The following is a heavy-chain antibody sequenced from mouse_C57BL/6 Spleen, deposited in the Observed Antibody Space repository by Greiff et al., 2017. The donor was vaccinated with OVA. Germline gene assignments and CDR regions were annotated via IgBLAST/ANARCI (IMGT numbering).Heavy chain of an antibody. D-gene: IGHD1-1*01. CDR3: ARAFTTGVAGGAMDY. CDR1: GFTFSDYY. J-gene: IGHJ4*01. V-gene: IGHV5-12*01. Sequence: EVKLMESGGGLVQPGGSLKLSCAASGFTFSDYYMYWVRQTPEKRLEWVAYISNGGGSTYYPDTVKGRFTISRDNAKNTLYLQMSRLKSDDTAMYYCARAFTTGVAGGAMDYWGQGTSVTVSS. CDR2: ISNGGGST.